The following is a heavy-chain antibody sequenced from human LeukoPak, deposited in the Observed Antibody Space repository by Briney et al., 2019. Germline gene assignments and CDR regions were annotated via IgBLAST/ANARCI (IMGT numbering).Heavy chain of an antibody. J-gene: IGHJ3*02. V-gene: IGHV3-23*01. Sequence: GGSLRLSCAASGFTFSSYAMSWVRQAPGKGLEWVSAISGSGGSTYYADSVKGRFTISRDNSKNTLYLQMNSLRAEDTAVYYCARDRRIAAAGTDAFDIWGQGTMVTVSS. CDR1: GFTFSSYA. D-gene: IGHD6-13*01. CDR2: ISGSGGST. CDR3: ARDRRIAAAGTDAFDI.